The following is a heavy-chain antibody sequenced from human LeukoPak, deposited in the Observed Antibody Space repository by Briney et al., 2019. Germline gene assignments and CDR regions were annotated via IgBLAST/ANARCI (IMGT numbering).Heavy chain of an antibody. D-gene: IGHD3-9*01. CDR3: AKVPTGYYSGGDAFDI. J-gene: IGHJ3*02. Sequence: GGSLRLSCAASGFSISSNYMSWVRQAPGKGLEWVSLIYSGGSTHYADSVKGRFTISRDNSKNTLYLQMNSLRAEDTAVYYCAKVPTGYYSGGDAFDIWGQGTMVTVSS. V-gene: IGHV3-53*01. CDR1: GFSISSNY. CDR2: IYSGGST.